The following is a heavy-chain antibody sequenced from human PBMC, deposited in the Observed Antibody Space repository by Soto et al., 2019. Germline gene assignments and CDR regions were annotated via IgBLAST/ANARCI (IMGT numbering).Heavy chain of an antibody. D-gene: IGHD4-4*01. Sequence: SETLSLTCTVSGGSISSYYWSWIRQPPGKGLEWIGYIYYSGSTNYNPSLKSRVTISVDTSKNQFSLKLSSVTAADTAVYYCARDGGSTVTNPVPFDYWGQGTLVTVSS. CDR3: ARDGGSTVTNPVPFDY. CDR2: IYYSGST. J-gene: IGHJ4*02. V-gene: IGHV4-59*01. CDR1: GGSISSYY.